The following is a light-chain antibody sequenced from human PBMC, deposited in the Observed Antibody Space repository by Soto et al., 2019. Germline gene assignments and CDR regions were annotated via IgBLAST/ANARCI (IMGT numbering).Light chain of an antibody. CDR2: GAS. Sequence: EIVLTQSPATLSVSPGERATLSCRASHSVSSNLAWYQQEPGQAPRLLIYGASTRATGIPARFSGSGSGTEFTLTISSLQSEDFAVYCCQQYYKLPWTFGQGTKVDI. V-gene: IGKV3-15*01. CDR3: QQYYKLPWT. J-gene: IGKJ1*01. CDR1: HSVSSN.